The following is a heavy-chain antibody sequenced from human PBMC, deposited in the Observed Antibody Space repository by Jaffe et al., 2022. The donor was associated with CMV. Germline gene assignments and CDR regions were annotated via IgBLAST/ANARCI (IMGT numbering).Heavy chain of an antibody. CDR2: IYYSGST. CDR1: GGSISSYY. D-gene: IGHD3-3*01. CDR3: ARQWGAYYDFWSGYYTGIGYFDY. J-gene: IGHJ4*02. V-gene: IGHV4-59*08. Sequence: QVQLQESGPGLVKPSETLSLTCTVSGGSISSYYWSWIRQPPGKGLEWIGYIYYSGSTNYNPSLKSRVTISVDTSKNQFSLKLSSVTAADTAVYYCARQWGAYYDFWSGYYTGIGYFDYWGQGTLVTVSS.